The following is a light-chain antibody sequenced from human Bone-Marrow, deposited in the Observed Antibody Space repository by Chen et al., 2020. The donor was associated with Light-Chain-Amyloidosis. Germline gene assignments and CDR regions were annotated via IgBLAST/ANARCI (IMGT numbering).Light chain of an antibody. Sequence: SYVLTQPSSVSVAPGQTSTLACGGTNIGSTSVHWYQQTPGQAPLLVVYDDSDRPSGIPERLSGSNSGNTATLTISRVEAGDEADYYCQVWDRSSERPVFGGGTKLTVL. CDR2: DDS. V-gene: IGLV3-21*02. CDR1: NIGSTS. CDR3: QVWDRSSERPV. J-gene: IGLJ3*02.